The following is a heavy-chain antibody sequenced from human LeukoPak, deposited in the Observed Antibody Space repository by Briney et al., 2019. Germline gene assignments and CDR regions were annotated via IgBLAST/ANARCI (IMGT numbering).Heavy chain of an antibody. J-gene: IGHJ4*02. CDR3: ARGHYGDYVLDY. Sequence: GRSLRLSCAASGFTFSSYGMHWVRQAPGKGLEWLAVIWYDGSNKYYADSVKGRFTISRDNSKNTLYLQMNSLRAEDTAVYYCARGHYGDYVLDYWGQGTLVTVSS. V-gene: IGHV3-33*01. CDR1: GFTFSSYG. CDR2: IWYDGSNK. D-gene: IGHD4-17*01.